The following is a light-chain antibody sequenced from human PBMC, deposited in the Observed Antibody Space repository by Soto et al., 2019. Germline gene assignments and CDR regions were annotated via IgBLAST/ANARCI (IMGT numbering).Light chain of an antibody. V-gene: IGLV2-14*01. CDR2: EVS. CDR3: ISYTTSSTVV. J-gene: IGLJ2*01. Sequence: QSALTQPASVSGSPGQSITISCTGTSSDVGSYKYVSWYQHYPGKAPKLIIYEVSNRPSGVSDRFSGSKSGNTASLTISGLQAEDEADYYCISYTTSSTVVFGGGTKLPVL. CDR1: SSDVGSYKY.